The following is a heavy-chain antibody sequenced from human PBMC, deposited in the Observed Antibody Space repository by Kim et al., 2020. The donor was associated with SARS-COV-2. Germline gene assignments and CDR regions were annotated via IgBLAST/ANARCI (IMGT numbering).Heavy chain of an antibody. J-gene: IGHJ3*02. Sequence: ASVKVSCKASGYTFTSYAMHWVRQAPGQRLEWMGWINAGNGNTKYSQKFQGRVTITRDTSASTAYMELSSLRSEDTAVYYCARDQYCSGGSCYLDAFDIWGQGTMVTVSS. D-gene: IGHD2-15*01. V-gene: IGHV1-3*01. CDR2: INAGNGNT. CDR1: GYTFTSYA. CDR3: ARDQYCSGGSCYLDAFDI.